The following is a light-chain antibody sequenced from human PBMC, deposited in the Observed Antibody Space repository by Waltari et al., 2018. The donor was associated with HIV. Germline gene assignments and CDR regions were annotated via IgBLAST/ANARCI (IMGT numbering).Light chain of an antibody. CDR1: SSYIGSKY. Sequence: QSVLTQPPSASGTPGQRVTISCSGRSSYIGSKYVYWYQQLTGTAPKLLIYRNNQRPSGVPVRFSASKPGTSASLVSSGLRSEDEADYYWAAWDDSLSGVVFGGGTKLTVL. CDR2: RNN. J-gene: IGLJ2*01. CDR3: AAWDDSLSGVV. V-gene: IGLV1-47*01.